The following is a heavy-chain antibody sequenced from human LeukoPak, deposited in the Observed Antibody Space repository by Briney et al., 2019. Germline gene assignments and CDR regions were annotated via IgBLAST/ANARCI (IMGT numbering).Heavy chain of an antibody. CDR1: GFTFDDYA. CDR3: AKDVHISGRYYFDY. CDR2: ISWNSGSI. V-gene: IGHV3-9*01. Sequence: GRSLRLSCAASGFTFDDYAMRWVRQAPGKGLEWVSGISWNSGSIGYADSVKGRFTISRDNAKNSLYLQMNSLRAEDTALYYCAKDVHISGRYYFDYWGQGTLVTVSS. J-gene: IGHJ4*02. D-gene: IGHD6-19*01.